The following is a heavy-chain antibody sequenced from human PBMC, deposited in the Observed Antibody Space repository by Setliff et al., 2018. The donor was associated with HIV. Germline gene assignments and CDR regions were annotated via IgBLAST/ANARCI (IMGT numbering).Heavy chain of an antibody. CDR1: GFTFSGTW. V-gene: IGHV3-7*01. CDR3: ARVREGYESSGFYVYYYYYMDL. J-gene: IGHJ6*03. D-gene: IGHD6-19*01. CDR2: IKQDGTEK. Sequence: PGESLKISCAASGFTFSGTWMAWVRQAPGKGPEWVANIKQDGTEKHYMDSVKGRFTISRDNADRSIYLQMNSLRLEDTAVYYCARVREGYESSGFYVYYYYYMDLWGKGTTVTVSS.